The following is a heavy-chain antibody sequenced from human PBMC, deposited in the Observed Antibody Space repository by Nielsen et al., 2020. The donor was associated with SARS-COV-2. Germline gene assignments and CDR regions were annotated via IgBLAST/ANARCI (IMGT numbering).Heavy chain of an antibody. V-gene: IGHV1-46*01. Sequence: ASVKVSCKASGYTFTSYYMHWVRQAPGQGLEWMGIINPSGGSTSYAQKFQGRVTMTTDTSTSTAYMELRSLRSDDTAVYYCARPYSGYDLYFDYWGQGTLVTVSS. J-gene: IGHJ4*02. D-gene: IGHD5-12*01. CDR2: INPSGGST. CDR1: GYTFTSYY. CDR3: ARPYSGYDLYFDY.